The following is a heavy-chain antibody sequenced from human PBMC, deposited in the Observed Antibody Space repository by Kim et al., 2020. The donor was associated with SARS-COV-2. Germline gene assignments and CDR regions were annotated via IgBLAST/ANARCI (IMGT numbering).Heavy chain of an antibody. D-gene: IGHD6-13*01. CDR3: ARGMHSSSWLMGNYYYYYGRDV. CDR1: GYTFTSYD. Sequence: ASVKVSCKASGYTFTSYDINWVRQATGQGLEWMGWMNPNSGNTGYAQKFQGRVTMTRNTSISTAYMELSSLRSEDTAVYYCARGMHSSSWLMGNYYYYYGRDVWGQGTTVTVSS. V-gene: IGHV1-8*01. J-gene: IGHJ6*02. CDR2: MNPNSGNT.